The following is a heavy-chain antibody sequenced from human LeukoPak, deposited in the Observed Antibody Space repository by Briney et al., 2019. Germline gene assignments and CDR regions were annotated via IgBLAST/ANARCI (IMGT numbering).Heavy chain of an antibody. V-gene: IGHV3-21*04. CDR3: AKDMAQLLGYCSSTSCYAFDY. J-gene: IGHJ4*02. Sequence: GGSLRLSCAASGFTFSLYWMSWVRQAPGKGLEWVSSISSSSSYIYYADSVKGRFTISRDNAKNSLYLQMNSLRAEDTALYYCAKDMAQLLGYCSSTSCYAFDYWGQGTLVTVSS. CDR2: ISSSSSYI. CDR1: GFTFSLYW. D-gene: IGHD2-2*01.